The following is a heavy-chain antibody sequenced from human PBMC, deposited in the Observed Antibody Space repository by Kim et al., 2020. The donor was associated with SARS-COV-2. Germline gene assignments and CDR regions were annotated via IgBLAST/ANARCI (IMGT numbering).Heavy chain of an antibody. CDR1: GFTFSTYG. J-gene: IGHJ4*02. CDR2: ISYDVRNK. V-gene: IGHV3-30*18. Sequence: GGSLRLSCAASGFTFSTYGMHWVRQAPGKGLEWVALISYDVRNKYYADSVKGRFTISRDNSKNTLYLQMNSLRPEDTAVYYCAKPPLVGTDYFDYWGQGT. CDR3: AKPPLVGTDYFDY. D-gene: IGHD1-26*01.